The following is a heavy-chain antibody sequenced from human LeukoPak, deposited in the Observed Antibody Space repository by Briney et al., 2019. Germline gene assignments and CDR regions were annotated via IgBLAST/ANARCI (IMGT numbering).Heavy chain of an antibody. Sequence: SETLSLTCTVSGGSISSYYWSWIRQPAGKGLEWIGRIYTSGSTNYNPSLKSRVTMSVDTSKNQFSLKLSSVTAADTAVYYCARAPKPYSSSPYYYYYYMDVWGKGTTVTVSS. D-gene: IGHD6-6*01. V-gene: IGHV4-4*07. CDR3: ARAPKPYSSSPYYYYYYMDV. CDR1: GGSISSYY. J-gene: IGHJ6*03. CDR2: IYTSGST.